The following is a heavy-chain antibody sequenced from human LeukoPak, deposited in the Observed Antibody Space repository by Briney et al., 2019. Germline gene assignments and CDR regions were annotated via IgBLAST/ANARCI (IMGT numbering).Heavy chain of an antibody. D-gene: IGHD3-10*01. CDR3: ARVFSYYGSGSYPPLGYYMDV. CDR2: IYYSGST. J-gene: IGHJ6*03. V-gene: IGHV4-59*01. CDR1: GGSISSYY. Sequence: PSETLSLTCTVSGGSISSYYWSWIRQPPGKGLEWIGYIYYSGSTNYNPSLKSRVTISVDTSKNQFSLKLSSVTAADTAVYYCARVFSYYGSGSYPPLGYYMDVWGKGTTVTVSS.